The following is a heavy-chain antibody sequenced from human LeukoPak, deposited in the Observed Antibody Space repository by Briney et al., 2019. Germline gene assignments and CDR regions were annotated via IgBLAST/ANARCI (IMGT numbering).Heavy chain of an antibody. CDR1: GGTFNTYA. CDR3: AKVAVVGVIDNWFDP. CDR2: IIPLFGTS. J-gene: IGHJ5*02. D-gene: IGHD3-16*02. Sequence: ASVKVSCKASGGTFNTYAINWVRQAPGQGLEWMGGIIPLFGTSNFAGSFRGRVTFTADESTSTAHMELSSLKSEDTAVYYCAKVAVVGVIDNWFDPWGQGTLVTVSS. V-gene: IGHV1-69*13.